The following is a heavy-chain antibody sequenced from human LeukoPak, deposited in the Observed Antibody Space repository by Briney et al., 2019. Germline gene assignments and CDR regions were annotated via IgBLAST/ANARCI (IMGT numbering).Heavy chain of an antibody. CDR3: AKDPMIAVAGTFGFKNRNYYYYGMDV. J-gene: IGHJ6*02. V-gene: IGHV3-30*02. D-gene: IGHD6-19*01. CDR1: GFTFSSYG. CDR2: IRYDGSNK. Sequence: PGGSLRLSCAASGFTFSSYGMHWVRQAPGKGLEWVAFIRYDGSNKYYADSVKGRFTISRDNSKNTLYLQMNSLRAEDTAVYYCAKDPMIAVAGTFGFKNRNYYYYGMDVWGQGITVTVSS.